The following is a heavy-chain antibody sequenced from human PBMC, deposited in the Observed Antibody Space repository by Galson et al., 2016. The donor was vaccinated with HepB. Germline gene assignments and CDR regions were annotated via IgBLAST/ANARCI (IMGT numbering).Heavy chain of an antibody. CDR3: ARDRGYRALDL. CDR2: ISSGGDIT. Sequence: WLSHISSGGDITYYADSVRGRFTLSRDNAKNTVYLQMDSLRAEDTAVYYCARDRGYRALDLWGQGTTVTVSS. V-gene: IGHV3-11*01. D-gene: IGHD3-10*01. J-gene: IGHJ3*01.